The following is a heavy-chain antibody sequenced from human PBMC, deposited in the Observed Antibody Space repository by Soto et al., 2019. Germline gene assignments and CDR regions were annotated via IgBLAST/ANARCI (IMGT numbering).Heavy chain of an antibody. D-gene: IGHD2-15*01. CDR2: IYYSGST. Sequence: PSETLSLTCTVSGGSISSGGYYWSWIRQHPGKGLEWIGYIYYSGSTYYNPSLKSRVTISVDTSKNQFSLKLSSVTAADTAVYYCARRKLGYCSGGSCPSYMDVWVKGTTVTVSS. CDR1: GGSISSGGYY. CDR3: ARRKLGYCSGGSCPSYMDV. V-gene: IGHV4-31*03. J-gene: IGHJ6*03.